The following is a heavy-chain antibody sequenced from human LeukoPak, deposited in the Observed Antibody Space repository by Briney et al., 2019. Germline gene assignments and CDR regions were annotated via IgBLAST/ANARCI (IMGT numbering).Heavy chain of an antibody. CDR3: GAGDWFDH. CDR2: INHSGST. D-gene: IGHD2-21*01. CDR1: GGSFSGYY. V-gene: IGHV4-34*01. Sequence: PSETLSLTCAVYGGSFSGYYWSWIRQPPGKGLEWIGEINHSGSTNYNPSLKSRVTISVDTSKNQFSLKLSSVTAADTAVYYCGAGDWFDHWGQGTLVTVSS. J-gene: IGHJ5*02.